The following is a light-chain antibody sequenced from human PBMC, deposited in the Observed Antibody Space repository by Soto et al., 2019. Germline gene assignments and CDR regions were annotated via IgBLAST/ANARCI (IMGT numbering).Light chain of an antibody. CDR3: QQYNNWWT. CDR2: GAS. CDR1: QSVSNN. V-gene: IGKV3-15*01. Sequence: EIVMTQSPATLSVSPGERATLSCRASQSVSNNLAWYQKKPGQAPRLLIYGASNRATGIPARFSGSGSGTEFTITISSLQSEDVAVYYCQQYNNWWTFGQGTRVEIK. J-gene: IGKJ1*01.